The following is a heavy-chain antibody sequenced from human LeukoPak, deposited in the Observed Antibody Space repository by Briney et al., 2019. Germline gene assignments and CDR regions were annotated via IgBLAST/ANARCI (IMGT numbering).Heavy chain of an antibody. D-gene: IGHD4-17*01. CDR3: ARHGTSTVTIDY. CDR1: GGSIITSSSW. Sequence: ASETLSLTCSVSGGSIITSSSWWSWVRQPPGKGLEWIGEIYHSGGTNYNVSLKSRVTISVDKSRNQFSLKLSSVTAADTAVYYCARHGTSTVTIDYWGQGTLVTVSS. J-gene: IGHJ4*02. CDR2: IYHSGGT. V-gene: IGHV4-4*02.